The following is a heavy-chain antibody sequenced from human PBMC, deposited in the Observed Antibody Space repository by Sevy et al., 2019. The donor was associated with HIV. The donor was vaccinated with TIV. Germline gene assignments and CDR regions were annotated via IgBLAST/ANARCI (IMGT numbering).Heavy chain of an antibody. CDR1: GFTFSIYD. Sequence: GGSLRLSCAASGFTFSIYDMHWVRQATGKGLEWVSAIGTAGDTYYPGSVKGRFTISRENAKNSLYLQMNSLRAGDTAVYYCARGAYGSGSYYNWFDPWGQGTLVTVSS. V-gene: IGHV3-13*01. D-gene: IGHD3-10*01. CDR3: ARGAYGSGSYYNWFDP. CDR2: IGTAGDT. J-gene: IGHJ5*02.